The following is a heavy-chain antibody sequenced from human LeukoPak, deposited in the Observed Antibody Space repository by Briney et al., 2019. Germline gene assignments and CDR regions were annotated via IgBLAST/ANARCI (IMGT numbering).Heavy chain of an antibody. D-gene: IGHD4-17*01. V-gene: IGHV3-48*03. CDR3: ARVSPNTVTTLQYFDY. CDR2: ISSSGSTI. J-gene: IGHJ4*02. CDR1: GFTFSSYE. Sequence: GGSLRLSCAASGFTFSSYEMNWVLQAPGKGLEWVSYISSSGSTIFYADSVKGRFTISRDNAKNSLYLQMNSLRAEDTAVYYCARVSPNTVTTLQYFDYWGQGTLVTVSS.